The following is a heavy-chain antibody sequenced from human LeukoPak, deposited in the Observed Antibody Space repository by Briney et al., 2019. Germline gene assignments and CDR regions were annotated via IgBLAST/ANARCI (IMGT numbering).Heavy chain of an antibody. Sequence: GASVKVSCKGYGYTFINHDIDWVRQAAGQGLEWMGWMNSNSGNTGYAQKFQGRVTFTRDTSISTAYMELYSLTSDDTAVYYCAREKSPYYYYGMDVWGQGTTVTVSS. V-gene: IGHV1-8*03. CDR1: GYTFINHD. CDR3: AREKSPYYYYGMDV. J-gene: IGHJ6*02. CDR2: MNSNSGNT.